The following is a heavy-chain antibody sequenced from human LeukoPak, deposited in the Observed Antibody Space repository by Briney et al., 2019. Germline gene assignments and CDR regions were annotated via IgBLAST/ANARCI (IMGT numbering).Heavy chain of an antibody. CDR1: GGSISSYY. J-gene: IGHJ3*02. Sequence: SETLSLTCTVSGGSISSYYWSWIRQPPGKGLEWIGYIYYSGSTNYNPSLKSRVTISVDTSKKQFSLKLTSVTAADTAVYYCARDGDYGYAFDIWGQGTMVTVSS. D-gene: IGHD4-17*01. CDR3: ARDGDYGYAFDI. V-gene: IGHV4-59*01. CDR2: IYYSGST.